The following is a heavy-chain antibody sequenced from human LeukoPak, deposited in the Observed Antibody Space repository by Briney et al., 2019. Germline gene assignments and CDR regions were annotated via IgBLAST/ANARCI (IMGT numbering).Heavy chain of an antibody. CDR2: IYYSGTK. Sequence: SETLSLTCTVSGGSISSYYWSWIRQPPGKGREWGGYIYYSGTKKHNPSIKSRVTISVDTSKNQFSLKLKSVTAADTAVYYCARGEGYYSLDYWGQGVPVTVSS. D-gene: IGHD2-15*01. CDR1: GGSISSYY. J-gene: IGHJ4*02. V-gene: IGHV4-59*01. CDR3: ARGEGYYSLDY.